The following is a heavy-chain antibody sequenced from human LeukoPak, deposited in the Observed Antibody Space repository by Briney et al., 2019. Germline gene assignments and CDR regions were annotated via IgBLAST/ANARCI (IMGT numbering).Heavy chain of an antibody. V-gene: IGHV4-59*01. CDR1: GGSISSYY. CDR3: ARMYSSGWYTY. J-gene: IGHJ4*02. D-gene: IGHD6-19*01. Sequence: SQTLSLTCTVSGGSISSYYWSWIRQPPGKGLEWIGYIYYSGSTNYNPSLKSRVTISVDTSKNQFSLKLSSMTAADTAVYYCARMYSSGWYTYWGQGTLVTVSS. CDR2: IYYSGST.